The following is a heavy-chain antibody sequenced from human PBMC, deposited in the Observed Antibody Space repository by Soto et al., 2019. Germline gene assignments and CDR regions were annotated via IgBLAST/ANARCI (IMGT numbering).Heavy chain of an antibody. J-gene: IGHJ4*02. CDR1: GYTFTSYG. Sequence: ASVKVSCKASGYTFTSYGISWVRQAPGQGLEWMGWISAYNGNTNYAQKLQGRVTMTTDTSTSTAYMELRSLRSDDTAVYYCARVGYFTNGVCYRGNSYDIPYDYWGQGTLVTVSS. CDR2: ISAYNGNT. CDR3: ARVGYFTNGVCYRGNSYDIPYDY. D-gene: IGHD2-8*01. V-gene: IGHV1-18*01.